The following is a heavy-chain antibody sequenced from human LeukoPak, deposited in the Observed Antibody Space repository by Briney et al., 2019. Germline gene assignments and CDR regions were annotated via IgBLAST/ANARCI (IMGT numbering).Heavy chain of an antibody. Sequence: PSETLSLTCTVSGYSISSGYYWGWIRQPPGKGLEWIGSIYHSGSTYYNPSLKSRVTISVDRSKNQFSLKLSSVTAADTAVYYCARNSGSYSEFDYWGQGTLVTVSS. J-gene: IGHJ4*02. D-gene: IGHD1-26*01. CDR2: IYHSGST. CDR3: ARNSGSYSEFDY. CDR1: GYSISSGYY. V-gene: IGHV4-38-2*02.